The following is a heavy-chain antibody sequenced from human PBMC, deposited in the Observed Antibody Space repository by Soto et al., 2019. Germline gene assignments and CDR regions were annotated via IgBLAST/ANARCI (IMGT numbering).Heavy chain of an antibody. CDR2: IYWDDDK. CDR1: GFSLSTSGVG. J-gene: IGHJ6*03. V-gene: IGHV2-5*02. CDR3: VHIEGVTIVRGVTYYYYYMDV. D-gene: IGHD3-10*01. Sequence: QITLKESGPTLVKPTQTLTLTCTFSGFSLSTSGVGVGWIRQPPGKALEWLALIYWDDDKGYSPSLKSRLTITKNTSKNQVVLTLTKIDPVDTATYYCVHIEGVTIVRGVTYYYYYMDVRGKGTTVTVSS.